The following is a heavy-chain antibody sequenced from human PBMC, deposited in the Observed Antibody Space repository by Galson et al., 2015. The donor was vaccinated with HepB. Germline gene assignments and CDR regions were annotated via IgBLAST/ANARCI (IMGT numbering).Heavy chain of an antibody. CDR3: ARGGWFGELFYNWFDP. Sequence: SLRLSCAASGFTFSSYSMNWVRQAPGKGLEWVSYISSSSSTIDYADSVKGRFTISRDNAKNSLYLQMNSLRAEDTAVYYCARGGWFGELFYNWFDPWGQGTLVTVSS. CDR1: GFTFSSYS. D-gene: IGHD3-10*01. V-gene: IGHV3-48*04. CDR2: ISSSSSTI. J-gene: IGHJ5*02.